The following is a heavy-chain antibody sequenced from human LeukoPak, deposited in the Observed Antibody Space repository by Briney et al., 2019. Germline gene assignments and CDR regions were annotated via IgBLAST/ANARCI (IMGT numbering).Heavy chain of an antibody. J-gene: IGHJ4*02. Sequence: GSLRLSCAASGFTVSSNYMSWVRQAPGKGLEWVSVIYSGGSTYYADSVKGRFTIPRDNSKNTLYLQMNSLRAEDTAVYYCARDSDSSGYYRFDYWGQGTLVTVSS. CDR2: IYSGGST. D-gene: IGHD3-22*01. CDR1: GFTVSSNY. CDR3: ARDSDSSGYYRFDY. V-gene: IGHV3-66*01.